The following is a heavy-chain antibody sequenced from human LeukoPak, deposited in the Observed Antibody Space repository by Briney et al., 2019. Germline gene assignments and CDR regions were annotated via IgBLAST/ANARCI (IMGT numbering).Heavy chain of an antibody. CDR3: ARDLNKYYYGSGSYYGLAFDI. Sequence: ASVKVSCKASGGTSSSYAISCVRQAPGQGLEWMGGIIPIFGTANYAQKFQGRVTITADESTSTAYMELSGLRSEDTAVYYCARDLNKYYYGSGSYYGLAFDIWGQGTMVTVSS. D-gene: IGHD3-10*01. J-gene: IGHJ3*02. CDR1: GGTSSSYA. V-gene: IGHV1-69*13. CDR2: IIPIFGTA.